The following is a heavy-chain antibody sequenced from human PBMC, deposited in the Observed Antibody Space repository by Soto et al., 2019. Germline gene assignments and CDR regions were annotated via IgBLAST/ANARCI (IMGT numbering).Heavy chain of an antibody. CDR3: ARDPSGSGSFFDY. D-gene: IGHD3-10*01. CDR1: GFTFSSYS. CDR2: ISSSSSYI. V-gene: IGHV3-21*01. Sequence: PGGSLRLSCAASGFTFSSYSMNWVRQAPGKGLEWVSSISSSSSYIYYADSVKGRFTISRDNAKNSLYLQMNSLRAEDTAVYYCARDPSGSGSFFDYWGQGTLVTVSS. J-gene: IGHJ4*02.